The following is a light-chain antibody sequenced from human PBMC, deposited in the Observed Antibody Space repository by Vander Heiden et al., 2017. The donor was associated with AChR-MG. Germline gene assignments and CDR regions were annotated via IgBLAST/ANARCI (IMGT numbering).Light chain of an antibody. Sequence: EIVMTQSPATLSVSPGERATLSCRASESVSSHLAWYQQKPGQTPRLLISGASTRANGVPARFSGSGSGTEFTLTISSLQSEDLAVYYWQQDNNLQTFGQGTKVEIK. CDR3: QQDNNLQT. CDR1: ESVSSH. J-gene: IGKJ1*01. CDR2: GAS. V-gene: IGKV3-15*01.